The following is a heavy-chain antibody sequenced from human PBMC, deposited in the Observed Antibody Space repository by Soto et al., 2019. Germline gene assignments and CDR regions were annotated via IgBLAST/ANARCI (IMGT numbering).Heavy chain of an antibody. Sequence: GGSLRLSCAASGFIFENFGMSWVRQAPGKGLQWISSISGSGFNEYYADSVKGRFTISRDNSKSTVYLELNNLSAEDTAVYYCAKNQGVELVPLATVDWFDPWGQGSVVTVSS. CDR3: AKNQGVELVPLATVDWFDP. CDR1: GFIFENFG. CDR2: ISGSGFNE. V-gene: IGHV3-23*01. J-gene: IGHJ5*02. D-gene: IGHD1-26*01.